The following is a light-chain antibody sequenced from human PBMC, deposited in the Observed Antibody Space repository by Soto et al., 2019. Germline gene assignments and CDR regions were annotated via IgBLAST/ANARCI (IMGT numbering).Light chain of an antibody. CDR3: SSYTRSSASRV. CDR2: EVS. J-gene: IGLJ1*01. V-gene: IGLV2-14*01. CDR1: SSDVGGYNY. Sequence: QSALTQPASVSGSPGQSITISCTGTSSDVGGYNYVSWYQQHPGKAPQLIIYEVSNRPSGDSNRFSGSNSGNTASLTISGLQAEDEADYYCSSYTRSSASRVFGTGTKVTV.